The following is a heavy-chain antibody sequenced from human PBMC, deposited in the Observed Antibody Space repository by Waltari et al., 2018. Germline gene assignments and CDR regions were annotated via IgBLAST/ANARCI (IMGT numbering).Heavy chain of an antibody. CDR1: GFSFSAYW. D-gene: IGHD2-2*01. CDR2: IKYDGSAT. CDR3: ARGSPGYVRVWDC. Sequence: EVQLMESGGGLVQPGGSLRLSCAASGFSFSAYWMTWVRQAPGKGLGWGANIKYDGSATYHADSVNGRFSISRDNAKNSLYLQMNSVSAEDTAIYYCARGSPGYVRVWDCWGQGTMVTVSS. J-gene: IGHJ4*02. V-gene: IGHV3-7*03.